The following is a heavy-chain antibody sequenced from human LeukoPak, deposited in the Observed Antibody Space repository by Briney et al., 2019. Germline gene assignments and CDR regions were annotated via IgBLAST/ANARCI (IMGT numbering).Heavy chain of an antibody. CDR3: ARSSSGYPYYFDY. J-gene: IGHJ4*02. V-gene: IGHV3-21*01. Sequence: GGSLRLSCAAFGFTSSSYSMNWVRQAPGKGLGWVSSIRSSSSNIYYADSVKGRFTISRDNAKNSLYLQMNSLRAEDTAVYYCARSSSGYPYYFDYWGQGTLVTVSS. D-gene: IGHD3-22*01. CDR1: GFTSSSYS. CDR2: IRSSSSNI.